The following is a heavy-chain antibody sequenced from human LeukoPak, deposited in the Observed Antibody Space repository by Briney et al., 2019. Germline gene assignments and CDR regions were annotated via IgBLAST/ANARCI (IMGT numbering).Heavy chain of an antibody. V-gene: IGHV4-39*01. CDR2: IYYSGST. D-gene: IGHD3-22*01. Sequence: SETLSLTCTVSGGSISSSSYYWGWIRQPPGKGLEWIGSIYYSGSTYYNPSLKSRVTISVDTSKNQFSLKLSSVTAADTAVYYCARWVVITRNRYFDYWGQGTLVTVSS. J-gene: IGHJ4*02. CDR3: ARWVVITRNRYFDY. CDR1: GGSISSSSYY.